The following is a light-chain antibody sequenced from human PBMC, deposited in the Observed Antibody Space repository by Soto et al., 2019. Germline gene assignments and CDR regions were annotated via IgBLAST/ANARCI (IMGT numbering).Light chain of an antibody. CDR3: SSSTGNNTLV. J-gene: IGLJ2*01. Sequence: QSALTQPPSASGSPGQSVTISCTGTSSDVGGYNYVSWYQQHPGKAPKLMIYEVTKRPSGVPDRFSGSKSGNTASLTVSGLQAEDEADYYCSSSTGNNTLVLRGGTKLTVL. V-gene: IGLV2-8*01. CDR2: EVT. CDR1: SSDVGGYNY.